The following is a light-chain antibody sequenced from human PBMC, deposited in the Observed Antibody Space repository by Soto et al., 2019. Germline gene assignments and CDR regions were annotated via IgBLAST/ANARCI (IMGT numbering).Light chain of an antibody. CDR3: QQRSNWFLT. V-gene: IGKV3-11*01. CDR1: QSVSRY. CDR2: DAS. J-gene: IGKJ4*01. Sequence: ELVLTQSPATLSLSPGERATLSCRASQSVSRYLAWYQQKPGQAPRLLLYDASNKTTGIPGRFSGSGSRTDVTLTNSSLETEDFAVYYCQQRSNWFLTFGGGTKVEIK.